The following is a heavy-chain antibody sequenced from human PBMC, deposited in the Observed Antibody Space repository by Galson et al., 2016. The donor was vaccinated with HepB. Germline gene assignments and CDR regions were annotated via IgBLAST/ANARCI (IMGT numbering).Heavy chain of an antibody. CDR1: GGSITSSNW. CDR2: ISYSGTA. D-gene: IGHD4-11*01. J-gene: IGHJ6*02. V-gene: IGHV4/OR15-8*01. Sequence: SETLSLTCVVSGGSITSSNWWSWVRQPPGKGLEWLGYISYSGTADYNPSLKSRVTISMDKSKNQVSLKLNSTTAADTAVYYCARNDVLQVFHGMDVWGPGTTVTVSS. CDR3: ARNDVLQVFHGMDV.